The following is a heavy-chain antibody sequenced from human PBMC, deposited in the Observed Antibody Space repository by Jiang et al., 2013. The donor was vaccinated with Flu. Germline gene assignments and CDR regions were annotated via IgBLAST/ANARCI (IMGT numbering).Heavy chain of an antibody. J-gene: IGHJ3*02. CDR3: ARGELSMVRGVDDAFDI. CDR2: IYHSGST. Sequence: PSETLSLTCAVSGYSISSGYYWGWIRQPPGKGLEWIGSIYHSGSTYYNPSLKSRVTISVGTSKNQFSLKLSSVTAADTAVYYCARGELSMVRGVDDAFDIWGQGTMVTVSS. D-gene: IGHD3-10*01. CDR1: GYSISSGYY. V-gene: IGHV4-38-2*01.